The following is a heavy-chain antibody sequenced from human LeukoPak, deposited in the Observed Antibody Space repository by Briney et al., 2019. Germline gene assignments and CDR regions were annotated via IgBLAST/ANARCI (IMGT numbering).Heavy chain of an antibody. D-gene: IGHD3-10*01. CDR1: GFTFSSYS. CDR2: ISSSSSSYI. CDR3: GVLLWFGELENYAFDI. V-gene: IGHV3-21*01. Sequence: PGGSLRLSCAASGFTFSSYSMNWVRQAPGKGLEWVSSISSSSSSYIYYADSVKGRFTISRDNAKNSLYLQMNSLREEDTAVYYCGVLLWFGELENYAFDIWRQGTMVTVSS. J-gene: IGHJ3*02.